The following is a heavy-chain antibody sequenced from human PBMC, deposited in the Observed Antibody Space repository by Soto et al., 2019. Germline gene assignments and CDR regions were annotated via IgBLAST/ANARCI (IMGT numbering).Heavy chain of an antibody. CDR3: ARVGQQLTGHYYYGMDV. CDR1: GGSISSYY. D-gene: IGHD6-13*01. V-gene: IGHV4-59*01. Sequence: QVQLQESGPGLVKPSETLSLTCTVSGGSISSYYWSWIRQPPGKGLEWIGYIYYSGSTNYNPSLKSRVTISVDTSKNQFSLKLSSVTAADTAVYYWARVGQQLTGHYYYGMDVWGQGTTVTVSS. CDR2: IYYSGST. J-gene: IGHJ6*02.